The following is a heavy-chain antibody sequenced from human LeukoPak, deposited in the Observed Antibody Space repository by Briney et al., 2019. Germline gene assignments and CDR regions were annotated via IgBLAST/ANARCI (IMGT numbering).Heavy chain of an antibody. CDR3: ATLVSTRYYFDY. CDR2: IYHSGST. Sequence: SETLSLTCTVSGYSISSGYYWGWIRQPPGKGLEWIGSIYHSGSTYYNPSLKSRVTISDTSKNQFSLRLTSVTAADTAVYFCATLVSTRYYFDYWGQGTLVTVSS. J-gene: IGHJ4*02. D-gene: IGHD5/OR15-5a*01. CDR1: GYSISSGYY. V-gene: IGHV4-38-2*02.